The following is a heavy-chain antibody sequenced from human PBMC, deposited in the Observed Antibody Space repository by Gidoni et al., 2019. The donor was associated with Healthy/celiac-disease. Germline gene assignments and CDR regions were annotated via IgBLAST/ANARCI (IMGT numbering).Heavy chain of an antibody. Sequence: QVQLVQSGAEVKKPGASVKVSCKASGYTFTSYAMHWVRQAPGQRLEWMGWINAGNGNTKYSQKFQGRVTITRDTSASTAYMELSSLRSEDTAVYYCARSPVATTTLDYWGQGTLVTVSS. CDR3: ARSPVATTTLDY. V-gene: IGHV1-3*01. D-gene: IGHD5-12*01. J-gene: IGHJ4*02. CDR2: INAGNGNT. CDR1: GYTFTSYA.